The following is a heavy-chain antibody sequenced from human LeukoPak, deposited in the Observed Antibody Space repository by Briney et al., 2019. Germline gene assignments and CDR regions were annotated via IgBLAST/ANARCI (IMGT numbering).Heavy chain of an antibody. V-gene: IGHV4-34*01. CDR1: GGSFSGYY. D-gene: IGHD4-23*01. Sequence: SETLSLTCAVYGGSFSGYYWSWIRQPPGKGLEWIGSIYSIGSTYYNPSLKSRVTISVDTSKNQFSLKLSSVTAADTAVYYCANSANYGGNSGYFDYWGQGTLVTVSS. CDR2: IYSIGST. J-gene: IGHJ4*02. CDR3: ANSANYGGNSGYFDY.